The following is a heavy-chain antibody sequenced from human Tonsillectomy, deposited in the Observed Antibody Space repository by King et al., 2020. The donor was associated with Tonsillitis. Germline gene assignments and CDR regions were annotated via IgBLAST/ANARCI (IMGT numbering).Heavy chain of an antibody. J-gene: IGHJ4*02. Sequence: QLQESGPGLVKPSETLSLTCTVSGGSISSYYWSWIRQPPGKGLEWIGYIYNSGSTNYNPSLKSRVTISVDTSRNQFSLKLSPVTAADTAVYYCAHATFGYSYGLWGQGTLVTVSS. V-gene: IGHV4-59*01. CDR3: AHATFGYSYGL. D-gene: IGHD5-18*01. CDR1: GGSISSYY. CDR2: IYNSGST.